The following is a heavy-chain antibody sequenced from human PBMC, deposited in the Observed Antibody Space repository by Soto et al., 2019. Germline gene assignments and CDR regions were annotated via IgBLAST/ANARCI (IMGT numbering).Heavy chain of an antibody. Sequence: GESLKISCRGAGYDSNRNWFGWVRQLPGKGLEWVGIMYPGDSDTRYNPSLQGHVTLSADVTVSTAFLQWRSLKTSDTGMYFCARLPRDCNKTSCYYADHWRHRTQVTVSS. CDR1: GYDSNRNW. CDR3: ARLPRDCNKTSCYYADH. V-gene: IGHV5-51*01. J-gene: IGHJ1*01. D-gene: IGHD2-2*01. CDR2: MYPGDSDT.